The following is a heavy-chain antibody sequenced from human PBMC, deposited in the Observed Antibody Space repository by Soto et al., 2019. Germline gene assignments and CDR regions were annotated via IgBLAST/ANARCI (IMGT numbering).Heavy chain of an antibody. CDR2: ISFDGTTI. D-gene: IGHD3-10*01. J-gene: IGHJ6*02. CDR1: GFDFTNDG. CDR3: AKGQGGSPPGGMDV. Sequence: QVVLVESGGGVVQPGRALRLSCAASGFDFTNDGMLWVRQAPGKGLEWVALISFDGTTIHYGDSVKGRFTISRDNSKNTLFLQMNSLRPEDTGVYYCAKGQGGSPPGGMDVWVQGTTVTVSS. V-gene: IGHV3-30*18.